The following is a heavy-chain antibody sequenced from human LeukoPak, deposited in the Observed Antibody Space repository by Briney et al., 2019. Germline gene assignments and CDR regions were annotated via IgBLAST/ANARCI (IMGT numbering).Heavy chain of an antibody. V-gene: IGHV3-21*05. Sequence: GGSLRLSCTASGFSFSNYNMNWVRQTPGKGLEWISYIGSGSGAIYYADSVEGRFTVSRDNAKNSLFLQMHSLRAEDTALYFCASVRTLREDSEYWGQGTLVTVSS. CDR1: GFSFSNYN. J-gene: IGHJ4*02. D-gene: IGHD1-26*01. CDR3: ASVRTLREDSEY. CDR2: IGSGSGAI.